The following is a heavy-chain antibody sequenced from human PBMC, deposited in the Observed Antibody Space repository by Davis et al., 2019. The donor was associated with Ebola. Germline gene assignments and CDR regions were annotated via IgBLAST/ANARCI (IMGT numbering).Heavy chain of an antibody. D-gene: IGHD3-10*01. V-gene: IGHV1-3*01. CDR3: VIGGSGSYYNVGWFDP. Sequence: ASVKVSCKTSGYTFTNYAIHWVRQAPGQRLEWMGWINAGNGNTKYSQKFQGRVTITRDTSASTAYMELSSLRSEDTAVYYCVIGGSGSYYNVGWFDPWGQGTLVTVSS. J-gene: IGHJ5*02. CDR1: GYTFTNYA. CDR2: INAGNGNT.